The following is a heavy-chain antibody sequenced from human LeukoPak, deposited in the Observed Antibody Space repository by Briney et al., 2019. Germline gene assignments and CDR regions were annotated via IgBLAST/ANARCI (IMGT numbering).Heavy chain of an antibody. CDR1: GFTFSSYW. D-gene: IGHD1-26*01. J-gene: IGHJ4*02. CDR3: ARGGSYPFDY. Sequence: GGSLRLSCAASGFTFSSYWMSWVRQAPGKGLEWVSHITSSSSTIYYADSVKGRFTISRDNAKNSLYLQMNSLRDEDTAVYYCARGGSYPFDYWGQGTLVTVSS. CDR2: ITSSSSTI. V-gene: IGHV3-48*02.